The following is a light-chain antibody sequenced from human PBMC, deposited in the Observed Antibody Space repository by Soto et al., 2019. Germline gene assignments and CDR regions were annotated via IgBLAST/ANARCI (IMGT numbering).Light chain of an antibody. CDR1: QSISSW. Sequence: DIQMTQSPSTLSASVGDRVTITCRASQSISSWLAWYQQKPGKAPKLLIYDASSLESGVPSRFSGSGSGTEISLTINSLQPDDFATYYCQHYNSYSETFGQGTKVDIK. J-gene: IGKJ1*01. CDR3: QHYNSYSET. V-gene: IGKV1-5*01. CDR2: DAS.